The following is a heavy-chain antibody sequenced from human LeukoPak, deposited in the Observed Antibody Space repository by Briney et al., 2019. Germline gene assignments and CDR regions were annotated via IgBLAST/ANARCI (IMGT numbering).Heavy chain of an antibody. V-gene: IGHV1-2*06. CDR2: INPNNGAT. CDR1: GYTFTGYY. CDR3: TRETGSYHGNDY. D-gene: IGHD1-26*01. J-gene: IGHJ4*02. Sequence: WASVKVSCKASGYTFTGYYMHWVRQAPGQGLEWMGRINPNNGATNYAQKLQGRVTITGDTPISTAYMELSSLRSDDTAVYYCTRETGSYHGNDYWGQGTLVTVSS.